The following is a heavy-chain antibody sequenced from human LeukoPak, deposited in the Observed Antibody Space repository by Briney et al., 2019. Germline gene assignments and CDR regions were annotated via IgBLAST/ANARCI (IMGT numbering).Heavy chain of an antibody. J-gene: IGHJ4*02. CDR1: GYSISSGYY. CDR3: ARARREMVDY. Sequence: PSETLSLTCTVSGYSISSGYYWGWIRQPPGKGLEWIGSIYHSGSTYYNPSLKSRVTISVDTSKNQFSLKLSSVTAADTAVYYCARARREMVDYWGQGTLSPSPQ. CDR2: IYHSGST. D-gene: IGHD5-24*01. V-gene: IGHV4-38-2*02.